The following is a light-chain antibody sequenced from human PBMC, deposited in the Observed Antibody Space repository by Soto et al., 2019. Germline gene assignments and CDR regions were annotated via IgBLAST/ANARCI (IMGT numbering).Light chain of an antibody. J-gene: IGKJ2*01. CDR2: SAS. V-gene: IGKV3-15*01. CDR1: QSVGTN. CDR3: QQYHNWPPYS. Sequence: IVMTQSPATLSVSPGESATLSCRASQSVGTNLAWYQQTPGQAPRVLIHSASTRATGIPARFSGSGSDTELTLTISGLQSEEFSIDYCQQYHNWPPYSFGQRTKLETK.